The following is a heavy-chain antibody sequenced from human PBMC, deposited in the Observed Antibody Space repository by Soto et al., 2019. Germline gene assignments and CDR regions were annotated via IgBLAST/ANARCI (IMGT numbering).Heavy chain of an antibody. Sequence: GGSLRLSCEASGFSFSSYSMNWVRQAPGKGLEWVSFISGRGTTTFYADSVKARFTVSRDNAENSLYLEVNSLRDEDTAVYYCARLGYCSSATCKYYFYYYGMDVWGQGTTVTVSS. CDR3: ARLGYCSSATCKYYFYYYGMDV. CDR2: ISGRGTTT. V-gene: IGHV3-48*02. D-gene: IGHD2-2*01. J-gene: IGHJ6*02. CDR1: GFSFSSYS.